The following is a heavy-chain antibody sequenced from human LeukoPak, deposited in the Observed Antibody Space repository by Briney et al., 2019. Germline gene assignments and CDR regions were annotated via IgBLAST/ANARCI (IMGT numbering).Heavy chain of an antibody. CDR2: ISTGDSTM. V-gene: IGHV3-48*02. CDR3: VKEMAYCSGGGCYRWFHA. CDR1: GFTFSSYN. J-gene: IGHJ5*02. Sequence: GGSLRLSCAASGFTFSSYNMSWVRQAPGKGLEWISSISTGDSTMYDAASVKGRFTISSDDARTSPSLQMNSIRDEDTAVYYCVKEMAYCSGGGCYRWFHAWGQGTRGTVSS. D-gene: IGHD2-15*01.